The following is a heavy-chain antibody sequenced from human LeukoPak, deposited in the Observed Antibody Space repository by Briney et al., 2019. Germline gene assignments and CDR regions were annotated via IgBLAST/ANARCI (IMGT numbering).Heavy chain of an antibody. D-gene: IGHD6-13*01. CDR3: ARLYSSSWSSYYSYYYMDI. J-gene: IGHJ6*03. V-gene: IGHV1-8*01. CDR2: MNPNSGNT. CDR1: GYTFTSYD. Sequence: GASVKVSCKASGYTFTSYDITWVRQATGQGLEWMGWMNPNSGNTAYVQKFQGRVTMTRNTSISTAYMELSSLRSEDTAVYYCARLYSSSWSSYYSYYYMDIWGKGTTVTISS.